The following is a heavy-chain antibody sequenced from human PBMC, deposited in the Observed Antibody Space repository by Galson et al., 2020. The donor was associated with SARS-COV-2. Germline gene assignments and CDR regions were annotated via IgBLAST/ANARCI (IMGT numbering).Heavy chain of an antibody. Sequence: GGSLRLSCAASGFTFSDYAVSCVRQAPAKGLDWVSAISISGGSTYYADSARGRFTISRDNSKNTLYLQMNSRGAEDTAIYYCAKARSSASACGYSMDVGGQGTTVSVSS. V-gene: IGHV3-23*01. D-gene: IGHD6-6*01. CDR2: ISISGGST. CDR1: GFTFSDYA. CDR3: AKARSSASACGYSMDV. J-gene: IGHJ6*02.